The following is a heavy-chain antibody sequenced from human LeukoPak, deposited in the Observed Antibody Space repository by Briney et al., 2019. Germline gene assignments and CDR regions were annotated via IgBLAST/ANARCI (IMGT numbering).Heavy chain of an antibody. V-gene: IGHV1-2*02. CDR2: IRPNSGTT. CDR3: ATVTRYHSDGYTSRGYNDY. Sequence: ASVKVSCKASGYTFTGYSMHWGRQAPGQGLEWRGLIRPNSGTTNYAQRFQGRVTMTRDTTISAAYMELSSLRSDDTAVYYCATVTRYHSDGYTSRGYNDYWGQGTLVTVSS. J-gene: IGHJ4*02. CDR1: GYTFTGYS. D-gene: IGHD5-24*01.